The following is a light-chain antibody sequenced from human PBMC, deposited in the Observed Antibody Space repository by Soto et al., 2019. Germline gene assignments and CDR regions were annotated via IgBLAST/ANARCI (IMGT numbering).Light chain of an antibody. Sequence: DFQMTQSPSSLSASVGDRVTITCRASQGISVYLAWYQQKPGKAPKLLIYVASTLESGVPSRFSGSGSGTYFTLTISSLQPEDVATYYCQKYDNVLWTFGQGTKVEIK. J-gene: IGKJ1*01. CDR2: VAS. CDR1: QGISVY. V-gene: IGKV1-27*01. CDR3: QKYDNVLWT.